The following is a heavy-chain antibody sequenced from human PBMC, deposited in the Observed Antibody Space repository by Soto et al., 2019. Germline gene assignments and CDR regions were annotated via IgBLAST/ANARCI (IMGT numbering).Heavy chain of an antibody. D-gene: IGHD3-22*01. CDR3: AKDSISSDGGYYLYYFDS. J-gene: IGHJ4*02. Sequence: GGSLRLSCAASGFTFNRYAVSWVRQAPGKGLEWVSAISGSGGSTYFRDTVRGRFTISRDNSKNTLYLQMGSLRAEDTAVYYCAKDSISSDGGYYLYYFDSWGQGTLVTVSS. CDR2: ISGSGGST. V-gene: IGHV3-23*01. CDR1: GFTFNRYA.